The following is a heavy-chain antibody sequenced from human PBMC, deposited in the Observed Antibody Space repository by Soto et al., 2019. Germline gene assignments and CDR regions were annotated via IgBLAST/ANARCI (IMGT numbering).Heavy chain of an antibody. CDR1: GGSRSKFY. CDR3: VRDGSKTLRDCFDP. CDR2: VYATGTS. J-gene: IGHJ5*02. D-gene: IGHD4-17*01. Sequence: SETLSLTCSVSGGSRSKFYWSWIRKTAGKGLEWMGRVYATGTSDYNPSLRSSNEGSDDISKKTITQRLRSVTAADTGVYYCVRDGSKTLRDCFDPWGQGILVTVS. V-gene: IGHV4-4*07.